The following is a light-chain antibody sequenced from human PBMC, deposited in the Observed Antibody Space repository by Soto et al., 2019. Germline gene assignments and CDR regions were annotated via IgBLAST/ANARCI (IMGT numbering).Light chain of an antibody. Sequence: SPATLSVSPGDRATLSCRANQSVRSTLAWYQHKPGQTPRLLIYDTSTRATGVPTRFSGSRSGAEFTLTINSLQSEDFAVYYCQPYNNWPLTFGGGTKVDIK. CDR2: DTS. J-gene: IGKJ4*01. CDR3: QPYNNWPLT. V-gene: IGKV3-15*01. CDR1: QSVRST.